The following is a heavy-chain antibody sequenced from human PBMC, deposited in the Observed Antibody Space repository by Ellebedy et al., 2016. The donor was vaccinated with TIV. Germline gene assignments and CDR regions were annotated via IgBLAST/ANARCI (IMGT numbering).Heavy chain of an antibody. CDR2: TYYRSKWYN. Sequence: QTLSLTCAISGDSVSSNSAAWNWIRQSPSRGLEWLGRTYYRSKWYNDYAVSVKSRITINPDTSKNQFSLQLNSVTPEDTAVYYCAREPSAGTEADAVDYGMDVWGQGTTVTVSS. CDR1: GDSVSSNSAA. J-gene: IGHJ6*02. V-gene: IGHV6-1*01. D-gene: IGHD1-1*01. CDR3: AREPSAGTEADAVDYGMDV.